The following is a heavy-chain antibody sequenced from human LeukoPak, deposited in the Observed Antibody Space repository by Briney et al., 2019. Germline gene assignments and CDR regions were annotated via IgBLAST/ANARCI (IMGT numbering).Heavy chain of an antibody. CDR3: AILSLGYYFDY. D-gene: IGHD5/OR15-5a*01. CDR1: GYTLTELS. CDR2: FDPEDGET. J-gene: IGHJ4*02. V-gene: IGHV1-24*01. Sequence: ASVKVSCKVSGYTLTELSMHWVRQAPGKGLEWMGGFDPEDGETIYAQKFQGRVTMTEVTSTDTAYMELSSLRSEDTAVYYCAILSLGYYFDYWGQGTLVTVSS.